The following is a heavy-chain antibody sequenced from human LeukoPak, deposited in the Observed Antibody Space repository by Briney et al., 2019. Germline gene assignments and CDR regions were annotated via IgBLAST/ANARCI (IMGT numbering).Heavy chain of an antibody. J-gene: IGHJ5*02. CDR1: GGSISSSSYY. Sequence: SETLSLTCTVSGGSISSSSYYWGWIRQPPGKGLEWIGSIYYSGSTYYNPSLKSRVTISVDTSKNQFSLKLSSVTAADTAVYYCARDATYGSGRIYNLFDPWGQGTLVTVSS. CDR3: ARDATYGSGRIYNLFDP. CDR2: IYYSGST. D-gene: IGHD3-10*01. V-gene: IGHV4-39*07.